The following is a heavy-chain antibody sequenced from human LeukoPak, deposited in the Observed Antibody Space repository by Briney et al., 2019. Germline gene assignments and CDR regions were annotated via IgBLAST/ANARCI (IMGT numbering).Heavy chain of an antibody. D-gene: IGHD2-2*02. J-gene: IGHJ3*02. Sequence: GGSLRLSCAASGFIFSSYSMNWVRQAPGKGLEWVSSISSSSSYIYYADSVKGRFTISRDNAKNSLYLQMNSLRAEDTAVYYCARDSLYCSSTSCYSDAFDIWGQGTMVTVSS. V-gene: IGHV3-21*01. CDR3: ARDSLYCSSTSCYSDAFDI. CDR1: GFIFSSYS. CDR2: ISSSSSYI.